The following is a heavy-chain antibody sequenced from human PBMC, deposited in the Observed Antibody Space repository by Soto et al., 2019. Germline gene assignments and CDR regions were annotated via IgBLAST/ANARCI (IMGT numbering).Heavy chain of an antibody. CDR3: AREIAAAGRNWFDP. J-gene: IGHJ5*02. CDR2: IYSGGST. V-gene: IGHV3-53*04. CDR1: GFTVSSNY. Sequence: SGGSLRLSCAASGFTVSSNYMSWVRQAPGKGLEWVSVIYSGGSTYYADSVKGRFTISRHNSKNTLYLQMNSLRAEDTAVYYCAREIAAAGRNWFDPWGQGTLVTVSS. D-gene: IGHD6-13*01.